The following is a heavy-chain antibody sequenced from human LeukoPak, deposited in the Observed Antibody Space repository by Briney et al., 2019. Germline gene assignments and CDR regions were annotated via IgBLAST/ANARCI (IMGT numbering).Heavy chain of an antibody. D-gene: IGHD4-11*01. Sequence: GASVKVSCKASGYTFTSYGISWVRQAPGQGLEWMGWISAYNVNTNDAQKLQGRVTMTTDTSTTTAYMELRSLRSDDTAVYYCARVPVSGPGARFDYWGQGTLATVSS. CDR1: GYTFTSYG. CDR3: ARVPVSGPGARFDY. CDR2: ISAYNVNT. V-gene: IGHV1-18*01. J-gene: IGHJ4*02.